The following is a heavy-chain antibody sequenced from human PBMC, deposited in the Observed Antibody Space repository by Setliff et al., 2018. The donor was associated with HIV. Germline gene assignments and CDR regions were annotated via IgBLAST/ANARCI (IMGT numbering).Heavy chain of an antibody. Sequence: KPSETLSLTCTVSGDSITTGVYYWSWIRQPAGQGLEWIGHIYASDNSGSTIYSASLKSRVSISVDTSKNQVSLRLSSVTAADTAVYHCSRGSYYMDVWGKGTTVTVS. CDR2: IYASDNSGST. CDR3: SRGSYYMDV. V-gene: IGHV4-61*09. CDR1: GDSITTGVYY. J-gene: IGHJ6*03. D-gene: IGHD3-16*01.